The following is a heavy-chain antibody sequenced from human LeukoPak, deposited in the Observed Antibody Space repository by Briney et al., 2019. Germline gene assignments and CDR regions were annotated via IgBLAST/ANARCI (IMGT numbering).Heavy chain of an antibody. D-gene: IGHD5-18*01. Sequence: GGSLRLSCAASGFTFSSYDMHWVRQATGKGLQWVSAIGTAGDTYYPGSVKGRFTISRENAKNSLYLQMNSLRAGGTAVYYCARGEDVDTAMLSGGMDVWGQGATVTVSS. CDR3: ARGEDVDTAMLSGGMDV. CDR1: GFTFSSYD. CDR2: IGTAGDT. V-gene: IGHV3-13*01. J-gene: IGHJ6*02.